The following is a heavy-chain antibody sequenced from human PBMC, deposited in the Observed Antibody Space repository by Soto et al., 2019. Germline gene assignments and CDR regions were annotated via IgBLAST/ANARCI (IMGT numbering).Heavy chain of an antibody. V-gene: IGHV3-15*01. CDR3: VEGWNDF. Sequence: EVHVVESGGDLVEPGGSLRLSCVTSGFMFSSAWMSWVRQGPGKGLEWVARIKSKNDGGARDYAAPVNGRFSISRDDSKSTVYLQMNSLRVEDTALYYCVEGWNDFWGQGTLVTVSS. CDR1: GFMFSSAW. D-gene: IGHD1-1*01. CDR2: IKSKNDGGAR. J-gene: IGHJ4*02.